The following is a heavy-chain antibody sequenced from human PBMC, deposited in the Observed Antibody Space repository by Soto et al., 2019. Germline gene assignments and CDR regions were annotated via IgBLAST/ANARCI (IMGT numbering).Heavy chain of an antibody. V-gene: IGHV3-23*01. CDR3: AKDLYDILTGQDY. CDR1: GFTFSSYA. Sequence: GGALRLSFAAPGFTFSSYAMSWVRQAPGEGVEGVSALCGSGGCTYYADSVEGRFTISRDNSKNTLYLQMNSLRSEDTAVYYCAKDLYDILTGQDYWGQGTLVTVSS. CDR2: LCGSGGCT. D-gene: IGHD3-9*01. J-gene: IGHJ4*02.